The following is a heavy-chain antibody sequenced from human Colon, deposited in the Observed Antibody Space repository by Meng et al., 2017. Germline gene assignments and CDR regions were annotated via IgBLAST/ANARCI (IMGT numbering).Heavy chain of an antibody. Sequence: GESLKISCTASGFTFGDYAMSWVRQAPGKGLEWVGFIRSKAYGGTTEYAASVKGRFTISRDDSKSIAYLQMNSLKTEDTAVYYCTRANYYDSSGELFWSQGTLVTVSS. CDR2: IRSKAYGGTT. V-gene: IGHV3-49*04. CDR1: GFTFGDYA. CDR3: TRANYYDSSGELF. J-gene: IGHJ4*02. D-gene: IGHD3-22*01.